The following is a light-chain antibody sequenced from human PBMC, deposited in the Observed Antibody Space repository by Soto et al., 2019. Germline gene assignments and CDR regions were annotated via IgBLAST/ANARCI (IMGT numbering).Light chain of an antibody. Sequence: DMQMTQSPSTLPASVGDRVTITYRASQSISSWLAWYQQKTGKAPKLLIYKASSLESGVPSRFSGSGSGTEFTLTISSLQPDDFATYYCQQYNSYSTFGQGTRLEIK. J-gene: IGKJ5*01. CDR2: KAS. CDR3: QQYNSYST. CDR1: QSISSW. V-gene: IGKV1-5*03.